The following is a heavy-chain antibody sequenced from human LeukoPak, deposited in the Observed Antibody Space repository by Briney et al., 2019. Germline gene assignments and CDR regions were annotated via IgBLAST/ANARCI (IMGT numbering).Heavy chain of an antibody. V-gene: IGHV4-39*01. Sequence: SETLSLTCSVSGGSISDTTYFWGWIRQPPGKGLEWIGSIYSSGSTYYNPSLKSRVTISVDTSKNQFSLKLSSVTAADTAVYYCARNTLRYFDWASFDYWGQGTLVTVSS. CDR2: IYSSGST. D-gene: IGHD3-9*01. CDR1: GGSISDTTYF. CDR3: ARNTLRYFDWASFDY. J-gene: IGHJ4*02.